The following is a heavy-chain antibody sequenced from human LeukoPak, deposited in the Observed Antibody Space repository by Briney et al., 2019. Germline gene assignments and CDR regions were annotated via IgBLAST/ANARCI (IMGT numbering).Heavy chain of an antibody. D-gene: IGHD2-15*01. CDR1: AFTFSDYS. CDR3: ARDRIKSGSYYFDY. J-gene: IGHJ4*02. V-gene: IGHV3-48*01. Sequence: SGGSLRLSCAASAFTFSDYSMNWVRQAPGEGLEWVSYISGRSSTIYYADSVKGRFTISRDNAKNSMYLQMNSLRAEDTAVYYCARDRIKSGSYYFDYWGQGTLVTVSS. CDR2: ISGRSSTI.